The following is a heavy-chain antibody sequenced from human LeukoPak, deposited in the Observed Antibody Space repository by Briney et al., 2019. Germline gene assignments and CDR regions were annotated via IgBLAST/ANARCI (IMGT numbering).Heavy chain of an antibody. CDR3: ARNGGYSSSWDYYYYGMDV. CDR2: IYYSGST. Sequence: SETLSLTCTVSGGSISSYYWSWIRQPPGKGLEWIGYIYYSGSTNYNPSLKSRVTISVDTSKNQFSLKLSSVTAADTAVYYCARNGGYSSSWDYYYYGMDVWGQGTTVTVS. J-gene: IGHJ6*02. CDR1: GGSISSYY. V-gene: IGHV4-59*08. D-gene: IGHD6-13*01.